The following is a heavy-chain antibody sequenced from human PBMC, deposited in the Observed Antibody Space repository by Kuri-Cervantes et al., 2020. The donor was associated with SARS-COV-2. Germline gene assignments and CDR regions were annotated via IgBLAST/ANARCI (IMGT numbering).Heavy chain of an antibody. CDR1: GGSFSGSY. CDR2: INHSGST. CDR3: ASIVVVPAASGYYYYYGMDV. V-gene: IGHV4-34*01. D-gene: IGHD2-2*01. J-gene: IGHJ6*02. Sequence: SQNLSLTCAVHGGSFSGSYWSWIRQPPGKGLEWIGEINHSGSTNYNPSPKSRVTISVATSKNQSSLKLSSVTAADTAVYYCASIVVVPAASGYYYYYGMDVWGQGTTVTVSS.